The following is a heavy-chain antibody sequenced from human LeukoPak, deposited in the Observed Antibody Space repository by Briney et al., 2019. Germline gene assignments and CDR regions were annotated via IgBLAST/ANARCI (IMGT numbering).Heavy chain of an antibody. V-gene: IGHV4-34*01. J-gene: IGHJ5*02. CDR3: ARGGPYVWGSYRYSNWFDP. CDR2: INHSGST. Sequence: SETLSLTCAVYGGSFSGYYWSWIRQPPGKGLEWIGEINHSGSTNYNPSLKSRVTISVDTSKNQFSLKLSSATAADTAVYYCARGGPYVWGSYRYSNWFDPWGQGTLVTVSS. CDR1: GGSFSGYY. D-gene: IGHD3-16*02.